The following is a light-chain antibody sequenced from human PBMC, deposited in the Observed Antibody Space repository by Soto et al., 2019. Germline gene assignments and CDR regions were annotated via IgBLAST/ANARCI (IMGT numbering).Light chain of an antibody. CDR2: DVN. Sequence: QSALTQPASVSGSPGQSITISCSGTSSDVGGYNYVSWYQQNTGKATKLMIYDVNNRPSGVSYRFSGSKSGNTASLTISGLQAEDEADYYCSSYPSSSTRVFGTGTKLTVL. J-gene: IGLJ1*01. CDR3: SSYPSSSTRV. V-gene: IGLV2-14*01. CDR1: SSDVGGYNY.